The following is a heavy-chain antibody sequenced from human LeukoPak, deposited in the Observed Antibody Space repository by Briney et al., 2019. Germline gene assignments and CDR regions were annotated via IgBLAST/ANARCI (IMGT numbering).Heavy chain of an antibody. D-gene: IGHD1-26*01. CDR3: ARRPRGYFDY. CDR2: IYYIGNT. CDR1: GASISTSSYY. V-gene: IGHV4-39*01. Sequence: SETLSLTCTVSGASISTSSYYWAWIRQPPGKGLEWIGTIYYIGNTFYNPSLKSRVTISVDTSRNQFSLKLNSVTAAGTAVYYCARRPRGYFDYWGQGTLVTVSS. J-gene: IGHJ4*02.